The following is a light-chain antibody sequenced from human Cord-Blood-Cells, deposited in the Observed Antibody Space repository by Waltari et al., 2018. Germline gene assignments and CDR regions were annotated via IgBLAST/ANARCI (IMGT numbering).Light chain of an antibody. Sequence: QSALTQPASVSGSPGQSITISCTGTSSDVGGYNYVSWYQQHPGKAPKLMIYDVSNRPSGVSNCFSGSKSGNPASLTISGLQAEDEADYYCSSYTSSSTLVCGGGTNLTVL. CDR2: DVS. CDR1: SSDVGGYNY. CDR3: SSYTSSSTLV. V-gene: IGLV2-14*01. J-gene: IGLJ2*01.